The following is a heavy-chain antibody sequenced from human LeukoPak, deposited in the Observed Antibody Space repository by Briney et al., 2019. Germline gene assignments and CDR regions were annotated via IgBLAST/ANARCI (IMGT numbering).Heavy chain of an antibody. Sequence: ASVTVSFKASVYTFTSYYMHWVRQAPGQGFEWMGLINPSGGSTSYAQKFQGRVTMTRDTSTSTVYMELSSLASEDTAVYYCARKRTSSPFDFWGQGTLITVSS. CDR1: VYTFTSYY. CDR2: INPSGGST. V-gene: IGHV1-46*01. J-gene: IGHJ4*02. D-gene: IGHD2-2*01. CDR3: ARKRTSSPFDF.